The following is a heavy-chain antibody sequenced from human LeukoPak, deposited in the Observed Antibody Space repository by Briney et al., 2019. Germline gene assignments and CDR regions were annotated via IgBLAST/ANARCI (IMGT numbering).Heavy chain of an antibody. J-gene: IGHJ4*02. D-gene: IGHD5-24*01. CDR2: IFYSGNT. CDR3: ARHRDKWLQSSFDD. CDR1: GGSINSSSYY. Sequence: PSETLSLTCTVSGGSINSSSYYWGRICQPPGKGLEWIRSIFYSGNTYDNPSLNRRATISVDTYKNQFSPKLNAVTEVDTAVYYCARHRDKWLQSSFDDWGQGTLVTVYS. V-gene: IGHV4-39*01.